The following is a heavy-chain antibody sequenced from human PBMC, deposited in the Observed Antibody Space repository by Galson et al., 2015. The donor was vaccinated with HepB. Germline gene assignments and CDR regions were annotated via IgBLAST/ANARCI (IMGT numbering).Heavy chain of an antibody. D-gene: IGHD4-17*01. CDR3: AKDGDYGDYGYLIDY. V-gene: IGHV3-30*18. CDR2: ISYDGSHK. CDR1: GFTFSSYG. J-gene: IGHJ4*02. Sequence: SLRLSCAASGFTFSSYGMHWVRQAPGKGLEWVAIISYDGSHKYYADSMKGRFTISRDNSKNTLYLQMDSRTAEDTAVYYCAKDGDYGDYGYLIDYWGQGTLVTVSS.